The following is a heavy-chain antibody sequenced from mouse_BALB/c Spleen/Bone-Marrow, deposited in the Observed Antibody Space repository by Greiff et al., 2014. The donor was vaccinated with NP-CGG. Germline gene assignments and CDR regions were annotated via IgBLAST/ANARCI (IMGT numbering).Heavy chain of an antibody. CDR3: TRSGTLGAMDY. D-gene: IGHD3-3*01. J-gene: IGHJ4*01. CDR1: GFTFSSFG. CDR2: ISSGSSTI. V-gene: IGHV5-17*02. Sequence: EVQLQESGGGLVQPGGSRKLSCAASGFTFSSFGMHWVRQAPEKGLEWVAYISSGSSTIYYADTMKGRFIISRDNPKNTLFLQMTSLRSEDTAMYYCTRSGTLGAMDYWGQGTSVTVSS.